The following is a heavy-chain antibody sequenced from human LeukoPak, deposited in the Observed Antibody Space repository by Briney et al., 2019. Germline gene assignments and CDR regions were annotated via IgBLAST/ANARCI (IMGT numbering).Heavy chain of an antibody. D-gene: IGHD5-18*01. J-gene: IGHJ4*02. CDR3: ARGFRKYSYGNFDY. V-gene: IGHV1-69*01. Sequence: ASVTVSCKASGGTFSIYAISWVRQAPGQGLEWMGGIIPIFGTANYAQKFQGRVTITADESTSTAYMELSSLRSEDTAVYYCARGFRKYSYGNFDYWGQGTLVTVSS. CDR2: IIPIFGTA. CDR1: GGTFSIYA.